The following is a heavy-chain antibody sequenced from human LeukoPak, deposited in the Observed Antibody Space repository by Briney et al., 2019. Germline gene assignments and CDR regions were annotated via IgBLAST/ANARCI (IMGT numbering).Heavy chain of an antibody. V-gene: IGHV1-69*05. Sequence: SVKVSCKASGGTFSSYAISWVRQAPGQGLEWMGRIIPIFGTANYAQKSQGRVTITTDESTSTAYMELSSLRSEDTAVYYCARVDSWDTAMVTLDYWGQGTLVTVSS. D-gene: IGHD5-18*01. J-gene: IGHJ4*02. CDR1: GGTFSSYA. CDR2: IIPIFGTA. CDR3: ARVDSWDTAMVTLDY.